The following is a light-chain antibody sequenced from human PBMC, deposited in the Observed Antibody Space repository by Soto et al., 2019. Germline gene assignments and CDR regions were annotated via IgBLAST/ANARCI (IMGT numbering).Light chain of an antibody. Sequence: EIVLTQSPATLSLSPGERATLSCRPSQSVTSYLAWSQQKPGQAPRLLIYDASNRTTGIPARFSGSGSGTDFTLTISSLEPEDFAVYYCHQRSNWLFTFGPGTKVDIK. V-gene: IGKV3-11*01. CDR2: DAS. J-gene: IGKJ3*01. CDR1: QSVTSY. CDR3: HQRSNWLFT.